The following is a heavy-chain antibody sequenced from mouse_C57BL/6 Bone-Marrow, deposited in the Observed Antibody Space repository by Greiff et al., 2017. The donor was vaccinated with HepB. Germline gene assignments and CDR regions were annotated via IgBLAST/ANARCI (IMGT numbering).Heavy chain of an antibody. D-gene: IGHD2-5*01. CDR3: ARFYYSNRDYAMDY. CDR1: GYSFTSYY. Sequence: VQLQQSGPELVKPGASVKISCKASGYSFTSYYIHWVKQRPGQGLEWIGWIYPGSGNTKYNEKFKGKTTLTADTSSSTAYMQLSSLTSEDSAVYYCARFYYSNRDYAMDYWGQGTSVTVSS. V-gene: IGHV1-66*01. J-gene: IGHJ4*01. CDR2: IYPGSGNT.